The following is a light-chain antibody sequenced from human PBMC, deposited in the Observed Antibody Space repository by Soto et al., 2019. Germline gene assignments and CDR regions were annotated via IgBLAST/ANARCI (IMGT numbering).Light chain of an antibody. J-gene: IGKJ1*01. CDR2: DAS. CDR3: QQYNNWPPWT. Sequence: LSQSTGTMSLSPGERATLSCKASQSVSSSYLAWYQQKPGQAPRLLLYDASNRATGIPARFSGSGSGTEFTLTISSLQSEDFAVYFCQQYNNWPPWTFGQGTKVDIK. CDR1: QSVSSSY. V-gene: IGKV3D-15*01.